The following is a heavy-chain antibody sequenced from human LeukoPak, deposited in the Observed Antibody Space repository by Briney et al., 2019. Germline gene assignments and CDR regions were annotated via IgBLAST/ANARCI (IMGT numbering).Heavy chain of an antibody. Sequence: SETLSLTCTVSGGSVSSGSYYWSWIRQPPGKGLEWIGNIYYSGSTNYNPSLKSRVTISVDTSKNQFSLKLTSVTAADTAVYYCARRWYHAYCDYWGQGSLVTVSS. J-gene: IGHJ4*02. CDR2: IYYSGST. V-gene: IGHV4-61*01. CDR3: ARRWYHAYCDY. CDR1: GGSVSSGSYY. D-gene: IGHD2-15*01.